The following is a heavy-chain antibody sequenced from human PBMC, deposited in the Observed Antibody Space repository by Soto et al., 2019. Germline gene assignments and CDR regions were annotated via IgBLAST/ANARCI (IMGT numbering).Heavy chain of an antibody. Sequence: ASVKVSCKASGGTFSSYTISWVRQAPGQGLEWMGRIIPILGIANYAQKFQGRVTITADKSTSTAYMELSSLRSEDTAVYYCAREDIVVVPAALDIWGQGTMVTVSS. CDR2: IIPILGIA. D-gene: IGHD2-2*01. V-gene: IGHV1-69*04. CDR1: GGTFSSYT. J-gene: IGHJ3*02. CDR3: AREDIVVVPAALDI.